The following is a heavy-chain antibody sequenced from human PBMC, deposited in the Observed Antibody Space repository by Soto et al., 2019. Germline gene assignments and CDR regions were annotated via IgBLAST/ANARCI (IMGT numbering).Heavy chain of an antibody. J-gene: IGHJ4*02. Sequence: QVQLVQSGAEEKKPGASVKVSGKASGYTFTSYAMHWVRQAPGQRLEWMGWINAGNGNTKYSQKFQGRVTITGDTSASTAYMELSSLRSEDTAVYYCARGTVVTHFDYWGQGTLVTVSS. V-gene: IGHV1-3*05. CDR1: GYTFTSYA. CDR2: INAGNGNT. D-gene: IGHD2-15*01. CDR3: ARGTVVTHFDY.